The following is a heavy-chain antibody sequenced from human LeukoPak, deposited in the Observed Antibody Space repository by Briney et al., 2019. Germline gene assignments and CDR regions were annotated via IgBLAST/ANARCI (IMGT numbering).Heavy chain of an antibody. D-gene: IGHD3-16*02. CDR3: AKDREITFGGVIVRGGFDY. CDR2: ISGSGGST. CDR1: GFTFSSYA. Sequence: GGSLRLSCAASGFTFSSYAMSWVRQAPGKGLEGVSAISGSGGSTYYADSVKGRFTISRDNSKNTLYLQMNSLRAEDTAVYYCAKDREITFGGVIVRGGFDYWGQGTLVTVSS. J-gene: IGHJ4*02. V-gene: IGHV3-23*01.